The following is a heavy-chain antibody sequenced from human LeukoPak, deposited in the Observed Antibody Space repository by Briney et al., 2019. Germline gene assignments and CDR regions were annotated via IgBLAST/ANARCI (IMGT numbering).Heavy chain of an antibody. CDR3: ARVAVATGTDY. CDR1: GGXISSYY. V-gene: IGHV4-59*01. CDR2: IYYSGST. J-gene: IGHJ4*02. D-gene: IGHD6-19*01. Sequence: PSETLSLTCTVSGGXISSYYWSWIRQPPGKGLEWIGYIYYSGSTNYNPSLKSRVTISVDTSKNQFSLKLSSVTAADTAVYYCARVAVATGTDYWGQGTLVTASS.